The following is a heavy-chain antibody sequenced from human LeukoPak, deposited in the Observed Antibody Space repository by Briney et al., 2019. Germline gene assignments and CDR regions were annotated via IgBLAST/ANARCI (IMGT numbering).Heavy chain of an antibody. CDR2: IYHSGST. D-gene: IGHD3-22*01. CDR1: GGSISSSNW. CDR3: ARETYYYDSSGYHRRGYFDL. J-gene: IGHJ2*01. Sequence: PSETLSLTCAVSGGSISSSNWWSWVRQPPGKGLEWIGEIYHSGSTNYNPSLKSRVTISVDKSKNQFSLKLSSVTAADTAVYYCARETYYYDSSGYHRRGYFDLWGRGTLVTVSS. V-gene: IGHV4-4*02.